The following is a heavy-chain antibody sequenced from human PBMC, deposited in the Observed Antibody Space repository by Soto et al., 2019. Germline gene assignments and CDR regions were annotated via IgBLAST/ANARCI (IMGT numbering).Heavy chain of an antibody. CDR2: ISGSGGNT. J-gene: IGHJ4*02. D-gene: IGHD5-12*01. V-gene: IGHV3-23*01. CDR1: GFSFDTYA. CDR3: AKLGMTTINRDY. Sequence: GSLRLSCAASGFSFDTYAMSWVRQAPGKGLEWVSSISGSGGNTYYADSVKGRFTISRDNSKNILYLQMTSLRAEDTALYYCAKLGMTTINRDYGGQGTQVTVSS.